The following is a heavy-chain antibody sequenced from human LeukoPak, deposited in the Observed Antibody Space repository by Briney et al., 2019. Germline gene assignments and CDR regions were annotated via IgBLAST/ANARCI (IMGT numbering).Heavy chain of an antibody. CDR2: TYWNNDK. Sequence: SGPTLVNPTQTLTLTCTFSGFSFSTTGVAVAWIRQPPGKALEWLAVTYWNNDKSYSPSLKSRLTITKDTSKNQVVLIMANMDPVDTGTYYCAHKGRGSGSYTMWGQGTLVTVSS. V-gene: IGHV2-5*01. CDR1: GFSFSTTGVA. D-gene: IGHD3-10*01. J-gene: IGHJ4*02. CDR3: AHKGRGSGSYTM.